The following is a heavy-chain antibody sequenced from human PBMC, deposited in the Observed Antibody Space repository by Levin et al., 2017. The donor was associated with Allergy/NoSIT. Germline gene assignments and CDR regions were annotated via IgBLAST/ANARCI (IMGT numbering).Heavy chain of an antibody. CDR3: AREEGWGYHYGMDV. Sequence: AGGSLRLSCAASGFTFTSFWMTWVRQAPGKGLEWVANIKQDGSETYYVDSVKGRFTISRDNGKNSVYLQMNSLRVDDTAVYYCAREEGWGYHYGMDVWGQGTTVTVSS. CDR1: GFTFTSFW. V-gene: IGHV3-7*01. CDR2: IKQDGSET. J-gene: IGHJ6*02. D-gene: IGHD6-19*01.